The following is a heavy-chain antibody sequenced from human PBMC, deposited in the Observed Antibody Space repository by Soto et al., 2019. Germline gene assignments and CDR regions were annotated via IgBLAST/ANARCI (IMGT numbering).Heavy chain of an antibody. Sequence: SETLSLTCTVSVGSISSSSYYWGWIRQRPGKGLEWIGSIYYSGSTYYNPSLKSRVTISVDTSKNQFSLKLSSVTAADTAVYYCASRGPPPEEYDYADYYYYYGMDVWGQGTTVTVSS. J-gene: IGHJ6*02. V-gene: IGHV4-39*07. D-gene: IGHD4-17*01. CDR3: ASRGPPPEEYDYADYYYYYGMDV. CDR2: IYYSGST. CDR1: VGSISSSSYY.